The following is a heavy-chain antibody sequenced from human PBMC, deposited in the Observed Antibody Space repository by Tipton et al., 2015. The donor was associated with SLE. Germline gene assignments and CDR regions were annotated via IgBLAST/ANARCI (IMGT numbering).Heavy chain of an antibody. J-gene: IGHJ2*01. V-gene: IGHV4-61*02. CDR1: GGSISTTGYF. Sequence: TLSLTCTVSGGSISTTGYFWNWIRQPAGKGLEWIGRGFAGGLTDSNPSLKSRVTMSLDTSKNQFSLNLTSVTAADTAVYYCARHLRYSGNKGYFDLWGRGSLVTVSS. D-gene: IGHD1-26*01. CDR2: GFAGGLT. CDR3: ARHLRYSGNKGYFDL.